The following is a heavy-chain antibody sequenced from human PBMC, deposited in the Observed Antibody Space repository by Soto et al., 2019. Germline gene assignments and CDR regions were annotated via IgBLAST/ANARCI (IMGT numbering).Heavy chain of an antibody. CDR1: GFTFSSYA. Sequence: VQLLESGGGLVQPGGSLRLSCAASGFTFSSYAMSWVRQAPGKGLEWASAISGSGGSTYYADSVKGRLTISRDNSKNTLYLQMNSLRAEDTAVYYCAKDRGRITIFGVVIISDYWGQGTLVTVSS. V-gene: IGHV3-23*01. CDR2: ISGSGGST. D-gene: IGHD3-3*01. CDR3: AKDRGRITIFGVVIISDY. J-gene: IGHJ4*02.